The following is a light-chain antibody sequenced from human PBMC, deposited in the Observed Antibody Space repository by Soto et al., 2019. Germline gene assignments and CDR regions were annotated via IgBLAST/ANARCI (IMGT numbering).Light chain of an antibody. CDR1: QSLLHSNGYNY. J-gene: IGKJ4*01. CDR3: MQLLQTPFT. V-gene: IGKV2-28*01. CDR2: LAS. Sequence: DIVLTQSTLSLPVTPGEPASISCRSSQSLLHSNGYNYLAWFLQKAGQSPQLLIYLASSRASGVPDRFSGSGSGTDFTLKISRVEAEDVGVYYCMQLLQTPFTFGGGTKVDIK.